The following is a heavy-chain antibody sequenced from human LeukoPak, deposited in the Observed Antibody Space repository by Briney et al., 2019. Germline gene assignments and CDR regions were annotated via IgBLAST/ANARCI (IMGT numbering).Heavy chain of an antibody. D-gene: IGHD3-10*01. CDR3: ARSFMVRGVIMPFDY. Sequence: GESLKISCKGSGYSFTSYWIGWVRQMPGKGLEWMGIIYPGDSDTRYSPSFQGQVTISADKSISTVYLQWSSLKASDTAMYYCARSFMVRGVIMPFDYWAREPWSPSPQ. J-gene: IGHJ4*02. V-gene: IGHV5-51*01. CDR1: GYSFTSYW. CDR2: IYPGDSDT.